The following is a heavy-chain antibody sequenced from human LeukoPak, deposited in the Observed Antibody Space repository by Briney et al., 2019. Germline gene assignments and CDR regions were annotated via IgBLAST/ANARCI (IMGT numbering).Heavy chain of an antibody. D-gene: IGHD2-2*01. CDR2: ISYDGSNK. V-gene: IGHV3-30*03. CDR1: GFTFSSYG. J-gene: IGHJ4*02. CDR3: ATGPNTSPFDY. Sequence: GGSLRLSCAASGFTFSSYGMHWVRQVPGKGLEWVAVISYDGSNKYYADSVKGRFTISRDNSKSTLYLQMNSLRAEDTAVYYCATGPNTSPFDYWGQGTLVTVSS.